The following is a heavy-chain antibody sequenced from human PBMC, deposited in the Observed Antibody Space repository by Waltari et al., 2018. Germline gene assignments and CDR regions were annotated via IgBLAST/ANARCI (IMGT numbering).Heavy chain of an antibody. V-gene: IGHV4-31*02. CDR1: DASIRKGGYY. J-gene: IGHJ5*02. CDR2: IYTTENI. CDR3: TRQAATGTWWFDP. D-gene: IGHD6-13*01. Sequence: QVQLRESGPGLVKTSQTLSLTCTVSDASIRKGGYYWNWIRQHPGRGLEWIGSIYTTENIFYNPSFNSRLNISVDTSKNQFSLKLRSVTAADTAIYYCTRQAATGTWWFDPWGQGTQVTVSS.